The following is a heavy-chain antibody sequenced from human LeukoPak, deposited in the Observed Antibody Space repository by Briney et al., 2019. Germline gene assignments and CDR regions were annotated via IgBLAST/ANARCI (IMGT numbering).Heavy chain of an antibody. CDR3: ARRYYDSSGYYYGNYFDY. J-gene: IGHJ4*02. CDR2: INSDGINT. D-gene: IGHD3-22*01. Sequence: PGGSLRLSFAASGFTFSNYWMHWVRQAPGKGLVWVSRINSDGINTSYADSVKGRFTISRDNAKNTLNLQMNSLRAEGTAVYYCARRYYDSSGYYYGNYFDYWGQGTLVTVSS. CDR1: GFTFSNYW. V-gene: IGHV3-74*01.